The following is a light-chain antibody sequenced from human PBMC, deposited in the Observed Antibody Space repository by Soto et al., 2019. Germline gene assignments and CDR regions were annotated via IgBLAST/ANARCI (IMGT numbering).Light chain of an antibody. J-gene: IGKJ4*01. CDR3: QQYYSTPT. CDR1: QSVLYSSNNKNY. Sequence: DIVMTQSPDSLVVSLGERATINCKSSQSVLYSSNNKNYLAWYQQKPGQPPKLLIYWASTRESGVPDRFSGSGSGTDFTLTISSLQAEDVAVYYCQQYYSTPTFGGGTKVEIK. CDR2: WAS. V-gene: IGKV4-1*01.